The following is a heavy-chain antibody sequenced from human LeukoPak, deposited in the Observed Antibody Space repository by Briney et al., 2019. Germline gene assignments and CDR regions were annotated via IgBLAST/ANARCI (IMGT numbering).Heavy chain of an antibody. V-gene: IGHV3-23*01. CDR2: ISGSGGST. Sequence: PGGSLRLSCAASGFTFSSYAMSWVRQAPGKGLQLISGISGSGGSTYYADSVKGRFTISRDNSKNTLYLQMNSLRAEDTAIYYCAKTRQQLVVARPYYFDYWGQGTLVTVSS. D-gene: IGHD6-13*01. CDR1: GFTFSSYA. J-gene: IGHJ4*02. CDR3: AKTRQQLVVARPYYFDY.